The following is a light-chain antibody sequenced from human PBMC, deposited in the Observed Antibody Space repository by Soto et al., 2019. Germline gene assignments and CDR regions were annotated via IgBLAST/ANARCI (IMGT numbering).Light chain of an antibody. J-gene: IGLJ1*01. CDR2: GNS. CDR3: QSYDSSLSGYV. CDR1: SSNIGAGYD. Sequence: QSVLTQPPSVSGAPGQRVTISCTGSSSNIGAGYDVHWYQHFPGTAPKLLIYGNSNRPSGVPDRFSASKSGTSASLAITGLQAEDEADYYCQSYDSSLSGYVFGTGTKLTVL. V-gene: IGLV1-40*01.